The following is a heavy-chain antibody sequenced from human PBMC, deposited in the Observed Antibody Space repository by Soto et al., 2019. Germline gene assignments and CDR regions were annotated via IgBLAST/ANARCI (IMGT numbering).Heavy chain of an antibody. V-gene: IGHV4-39*01. Sequence: PSETLSLTCPVSGGPFSITNYYWCWIRQPPGKGLEWIGSVYYSGITYYNPSLKSRVTISVDTSKKQFSLDLSSVTAADTAVYYCVSQAPGIANYFDYWGQGALVTVSS. CDR3: VSQAPGIANYFDY. CDR2: VYYSGIT. CDR1: GGPFSITNYY. J-gene: IGHJ4*02. D-gene: IGHD2-21*01.